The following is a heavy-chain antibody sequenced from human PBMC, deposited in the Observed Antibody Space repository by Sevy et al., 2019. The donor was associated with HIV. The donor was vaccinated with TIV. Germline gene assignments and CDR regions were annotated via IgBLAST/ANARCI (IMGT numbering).Heavy chain of an antibody. J-gene: IGHJ6*02. V-gene: IGHV3-11*01. Sequence: GGSLRLSCAASGFTLSDYYMSWIRQAPGKGLQWISSISSNSDTIYYADSVKGRFTISRDNAKNSLYLQMSSLRAEDTAVYYCTRDHVKDGDLGDYYYYAMDVWGQGTTVTVSS. D-gene: IGHD4-17*01. CDR1: GFTLSDYY. CDR2: ISSNSDTI. CDR3: TRDHVKDGDLGDYYYYAMDV.